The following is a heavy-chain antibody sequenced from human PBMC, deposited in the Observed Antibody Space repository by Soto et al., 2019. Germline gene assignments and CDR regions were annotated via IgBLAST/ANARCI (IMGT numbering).Heavy chain of an antibody. CDR2: INPSGGST. D-gene: IGHD6-6*01. CDR3: ARDPVSSSPGYYGMDV. J-gene: IGHJ6*02. Sequence: ASVKVSCKASGYTFTSYYMHWVRQAPGQGLEWMGIINPSGGSTSYAQKFQGRVTMTRDTSTSTVYMELSSLRSEDTAVYYCARDPVSSSPGYYGMDVWGQGTTVTVSS. V-gene: IGHV1-46*01. CDR1: GYTFTSYY.